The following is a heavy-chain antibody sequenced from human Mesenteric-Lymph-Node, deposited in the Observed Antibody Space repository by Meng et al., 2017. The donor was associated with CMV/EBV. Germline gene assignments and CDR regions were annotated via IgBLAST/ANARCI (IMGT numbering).Heavy chain of an antibody. CDR3: ARHQRWLKSEGGFNY. CDR2: INHSGST. CDR1: GGSFSGYY. Sequence: QVQLQQGGAGLLKPSETLSLTYAVYGGSFSGYYWSWIRQPPGKGLEWIGEINHSGSTNYNPSLKSRVTISVDTSKNQFSLKLSSVTAADTAVYYCARHQRWLKSEGGFNYWGQGTLVTVSS. V-gene: IGHV4-34*01. J-gene: IGHJ4*02. D-gene: IGHD4-23*01.